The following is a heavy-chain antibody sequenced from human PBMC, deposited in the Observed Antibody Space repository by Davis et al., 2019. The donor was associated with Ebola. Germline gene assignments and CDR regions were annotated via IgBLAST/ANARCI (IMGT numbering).Heavy chain of an antibody. CDR2: IIPIFGTA. V-gene: IGHV1-69*13. CDR3: ASLSATYGAFDY. CDR1: GGTFSSYA. Sequence: AASVKVSCKASGGTFSSYAISWVRQAPGQGLEWMGGIIPIFGTANYAQKFQGRVTITADESTSTAYMELSSLRSDDTAVYYCASLSATYGAFDYWGQGTLVTVSS. J-gene: IGHJ4*02. D-gene: IGHD3-16*01.